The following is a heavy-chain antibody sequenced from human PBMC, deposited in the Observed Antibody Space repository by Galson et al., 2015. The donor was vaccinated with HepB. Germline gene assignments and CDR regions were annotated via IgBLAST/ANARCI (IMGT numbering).Heavy chain of an antibody. V-gene: IGHV3-15*07. CDR1: GFTFSNAW. CDR3: TTDSPDPGIAVAGSVDY. D-gene: IGHD6-19*01. Sequence: SLRLSCAASGFTFSNAWMNWVRQAPGKGLEWVGRIKSKTDGGTTDYAAPVKGRFTISRDDSKNTLYLQMNSLKTEDTAVYYCTTDSPDPGIAVAGSVDYWGQGTLVTVSS. J-gene: IGHJ4*02. CDR2: IKSKTDGGTT.